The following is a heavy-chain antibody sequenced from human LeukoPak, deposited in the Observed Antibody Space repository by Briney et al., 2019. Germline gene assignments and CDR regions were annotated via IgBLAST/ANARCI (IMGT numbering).Heavy chain of an antibody. CDR1: GFTFSSYS. Sequence: PGGSLRLSCAASGFTFSSYSMNWVRQAPGKGLEWVSSISSSSSYIYYADSVKGRFTISRDNAKNSLYLQMNSLRAEDTAVYYCARAFSSGWYRGVLGFDHWGQGTLVTVSS. D-gene: IGHD6-19*01. CDR2: ISSSSSYI. J-gene: IGHJ4*02. V-gene: IGHV3-21*01. CDR3: ARAFSSGWYRGVLGFDH.